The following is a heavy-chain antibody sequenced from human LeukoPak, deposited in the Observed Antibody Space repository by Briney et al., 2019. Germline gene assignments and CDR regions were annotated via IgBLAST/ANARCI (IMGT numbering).Heavy chain of an antibody. CDR3: ATYRQVLLPFES. CDR1: GFTFSTFA. D-gene: IGHD2-8*02. Sequence: GGSLRLSCAASGFTFSTFAMIWVRQPPGKGLEWVSSIFPSGSEIHYADSVRGRFTISRDNSKSTLSLQMNSLRAEDTAIYYCATYRQVLLPFESWGQGTLVTVSS. V-gene: IGHV3-23*01. CDR2: IFPSGSEI. J-gene: IGHJ4*02.